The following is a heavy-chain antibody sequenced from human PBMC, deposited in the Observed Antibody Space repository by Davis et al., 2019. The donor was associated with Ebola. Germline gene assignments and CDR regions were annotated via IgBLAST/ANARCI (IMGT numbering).Heavy chain of an antibody. D-gene: IGHD1-26*01. Sequence: ASVKVSCKASGYTFTSYYMHWVRQAPGQGLEWMGIINPSGGSTNYAQKLQGRVTMTTDTSTSTAYMELRSLRSDDTAVYYCARRVGAGLGDDYWGQGTLVTVSS. J-gene: IGHJ4*02. CDR3: ARRVGAGLGDDY. CDR2: INPSGGST. CDR1: GYTFTSYY. V-gene: IGHV1-46*01.